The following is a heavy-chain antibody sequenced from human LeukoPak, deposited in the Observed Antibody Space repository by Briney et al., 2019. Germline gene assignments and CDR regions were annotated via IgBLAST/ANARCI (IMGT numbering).Heavy chain of an antibody. V-gene: IGHV3-15*01. CDR1: GFTFTKYW. CDR3: TTERDNYFQY. J-gene: IGHJ4*02. CDR2: IKSKTDGGTT. Sequence: PGGSLRLSCAASGFTFTKYWMHWVRQAPGKGLEWVGRIKSKTDGGTTDYAAPVKGRFTISRDDSKNTLYLQMNSLKTEDTALYYCTTERDNYFQYWGQGTLVTVSS. D-gene: IGHD2-15*01.